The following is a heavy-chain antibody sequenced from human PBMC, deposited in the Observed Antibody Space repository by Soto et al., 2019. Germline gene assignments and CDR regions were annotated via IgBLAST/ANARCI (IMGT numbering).Heavy chain of an antibody. CDR1: GGSISSSSYY. J-gene: IGHJ4*02. CDR2: IYYSGST. Sequence: SETLSLTCTVSGGSISSSSYYWGWIRQPPGKGLEWIGGIYYSGSTYYNPSLKSRVTISVDTSKNQFSLKLSSVTAADTAVYYCARVHALHDYGDHYYFDYWGQGTLVTVSS. D-gene: IGHD4-17*01. CDR3: ARVHALHDYGDHYYFDY. V-gene: IGHV4-39*07.